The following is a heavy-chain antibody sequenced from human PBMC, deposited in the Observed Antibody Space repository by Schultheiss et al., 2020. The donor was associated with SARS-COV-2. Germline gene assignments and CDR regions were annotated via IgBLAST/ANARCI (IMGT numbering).Heavy chain of an antibody. CDR2: ISDSGGRT. V-gene: IGHV3-23*01. J-gene: IGHJ4*02. CDR1: GFTFSSYA. Sequence: GESLKISCAASGFTFSSYAMSWVRQAPGKGLEWVSAISDSGGRTYYADSVKGRFTISRDNSKNTLYLQMNSLRAEDTAVYYCATTLGDWGQGTLVTVSS. D-gene: IGHD3-3*02. CDR3: ATTLGD.